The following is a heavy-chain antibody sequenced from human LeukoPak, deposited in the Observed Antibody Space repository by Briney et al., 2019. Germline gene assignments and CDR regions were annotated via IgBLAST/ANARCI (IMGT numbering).Heavy chain of an antibody. CDR2: ISGSGGSS. CDR1: GFTFSSYA. V-gene: IGHV3-23*01. D-gene: IGHD3-22*01. CDR3: AKGQLDDSSGYYYSGYFDL. Sequence: GGSLRLSCAGSGFTFSSYAMSWVRQAPGKGLEWVSAISGSGGSSYHADYVKGRFTISRDNSKNTLYLHMNSLRAEDTAVYYCAKGQLDDSSGYYYSGYFDLWGRGSLGTVSS. J-gene: IGHJ2*01.